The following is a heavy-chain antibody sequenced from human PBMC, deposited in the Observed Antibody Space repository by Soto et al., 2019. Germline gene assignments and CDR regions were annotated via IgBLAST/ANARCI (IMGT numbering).Heavy chain of an antibody. CDR1: GDSINSDDW. J-gene: IGHJ4*02. CDR2: IYHSGST. V-gene: IGHV4-4*02. D-gene: IGHD3-10*01. CDR3: ARVYMVRGTIIRYFDY. Sequence: SETLSLTCAVSGDSINSDDWWNRVRQPPGKGLEWIGKIYHSGSTNYNPSLKSRVTISVDKSKNQFSLKLSSVTAADTAVYYCARVYMVRGTIIRYFDYWGQGTLVT.